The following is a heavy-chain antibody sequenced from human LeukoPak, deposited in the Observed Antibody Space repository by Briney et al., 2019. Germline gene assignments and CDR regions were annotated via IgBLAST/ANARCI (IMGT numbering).Heavy chain of an antibody. D-gene: IGHD3-10*01. J-gene: IGHJ4*02. CDR3: ARTYTMVRGVIIEPLDY. Sequence: RRSMRLSCAASGFSFSSCGMQWVRQTAGKGREWVAFIWYDGSNKYYADSVKGRFTIYRDNSKNTLYLQMNSLGAEDTGVYYCARTYTMVRGVIIEPLDYWGQGTLVTVSS. CDR1: GFSFSSCG. V-gene: IGHV3-33*01. CDR2: IWYDGSNK.